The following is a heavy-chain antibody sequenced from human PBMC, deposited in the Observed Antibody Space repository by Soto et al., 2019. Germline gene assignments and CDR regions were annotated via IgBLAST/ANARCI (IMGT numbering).Heavy chain of an antibody. CDR1: GFTVSTYW. V-gene: IGHV3-74*01. CDR2: ISPDGSTT. CDR3: AKDRVPYSDYGRYFDL. Sequence: EVQLVESGGGLVQPGGSLRLSCAASGFTVSTYWMHWVRQDPGKGLMWVSRISPDGSTTTYADPVRGRVTISRDTAENTLYLQMNSLRVEDTAVYYCAKDRVPYSDYGRYFDLWGRGTLVTVSS. J-gene: IGHJ2*01. D-gene: IGHD4-17*01.